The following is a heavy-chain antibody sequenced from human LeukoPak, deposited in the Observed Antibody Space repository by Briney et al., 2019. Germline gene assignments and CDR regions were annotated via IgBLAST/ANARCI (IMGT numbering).Heavy chain of an antibody. V-gene: IGHV4-34*01. D-gene: IGHD2-8*01. Sequence: SETLSLTCAVYGGSFSGYYWSWIRQPPGKGLEWIGEINHSGSTNYNPSLKSRVTISVDTSKNRFSLKLSSVTAADTAVYYCASVHCTNGVCPRNWFDPWGQGTLVTVSS. CDR1: GGSFSGYY. CDR2: INHSGST. J-gene: IGHJ5*02. CDR3: ASVHCTNGVCPRNWFDP.